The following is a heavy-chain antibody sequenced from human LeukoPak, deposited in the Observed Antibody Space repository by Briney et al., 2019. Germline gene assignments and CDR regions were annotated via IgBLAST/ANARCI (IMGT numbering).Heavy chain of an antibody. V-gene: IGHV4-4*07. CDR1: GASISSYY. Sequence: SETLSLTCTVSGASISSYYWSWIRQPAGKGLEGIGRIYVSGSSVYNPSLKSRVTISVDTSKNHLSLRLKSVTAADTAVYYCARDDVDTPPFDYLGQGTLVTVSS. D-gene: IGHD5-18*01. J-gene: IGHJ4*02. CDR3: ARDDVDTPPFDY. CDR2: IYVSGSS.